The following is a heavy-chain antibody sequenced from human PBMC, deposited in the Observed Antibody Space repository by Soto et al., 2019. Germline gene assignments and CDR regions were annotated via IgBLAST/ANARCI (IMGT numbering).Heavy chain of an antibody. CDR3: VKDQDIVTTAFDF. CDR1: GFSFSTYV. Sequence: RLSCAASGFSFSTYVMSWVRQAPGKGLEWVSSLSGNGAKIFYADSVQGRFTISRDDSKNTLYLQMNSLRAEDTAVYYCVKDQDIVTTAFDFWGQGTLVTVSS. D-gene: IGHD5-12*01. V-gene: IGHV3-23*01. J-gene: IGHJ4*02. CDR2: LSGNGAKI.